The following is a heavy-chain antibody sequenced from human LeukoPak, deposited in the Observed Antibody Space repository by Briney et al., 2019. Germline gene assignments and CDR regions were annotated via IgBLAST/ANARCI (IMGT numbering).Heavy chain of an antibody. CDR1: GFTFSSYA. Sequence: PGGPLRLSCAASGFTFSSYAMNWVRQAPGKGLEWVSTISASGGSTYYFVKGRFTISRDNSKNTLYLQMNSLRAEDTAVYYCAKGYCSSTNCKESFFDYWGQGTLVTVSS. D-gene: IGHD2-2*01. CDR2: ISASGGST. V-gene: IGHV3-23*01. CDR3: AKGYCSSTNCKESFFDY. J-gene: IGHJ4*02.